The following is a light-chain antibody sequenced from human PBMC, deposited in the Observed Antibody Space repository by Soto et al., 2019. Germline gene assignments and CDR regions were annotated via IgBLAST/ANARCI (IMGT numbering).Light chain of an antibody. Sequence: QLVLTQSPSASASLGASVKLTCTLSSGHSSYAIAWHQQQPEKGPRYLMKLNSDGSHSKGDGIPDRFSGSSSGAGRYLTISSLQSEDEADYYCQTWGTGVVFGGGTQLTVL. CDR3: QTWGTGVV. J-gene: IGLJ2*01. CDR2: LNSDGSH. CDR1: SGHSSYA. V-gene: IGLV4-69*01.